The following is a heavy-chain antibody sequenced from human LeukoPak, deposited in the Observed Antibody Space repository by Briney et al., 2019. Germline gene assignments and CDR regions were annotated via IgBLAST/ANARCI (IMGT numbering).Heavy chain of an antibody. J-gene: IGHJ3*01. CDR2: ISSSSSYI. CDR3: ARDNLYAAAATLE. CDR1: GFTFSNYV. D-gene: IGHD6-13*01. V-gene: IGHV3-21*01. Sequence: GGSLRLSCAASGFTFSNYVMSWVRQAPGKGLEWVSSISSSSSYIYYADSVKGRFTISRDNAKNSLYLQMNSLRAEDTAVYYCARDNLYAAAATLEWGQGTMVTVSS.